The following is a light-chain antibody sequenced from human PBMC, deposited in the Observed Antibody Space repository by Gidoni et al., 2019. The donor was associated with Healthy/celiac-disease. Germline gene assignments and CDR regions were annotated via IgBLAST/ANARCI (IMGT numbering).Light chain of an antibody. J-gene: IGKJ5*01. V-gene: IGKV3-20*01. Sequence: EIVLTQSPGTLSLSPGERATLSCRASQSVSSSYLAWYQQKPGQAPRLLIYGASSRATGIPDRFSGSGSGTDCTLTISRLEPEDFAVYYCQQYGSSPITFXXXTRLEIK. CDR1: QSVSSSY. CDR2: GAS. CDR3: QQYGSSPIT.